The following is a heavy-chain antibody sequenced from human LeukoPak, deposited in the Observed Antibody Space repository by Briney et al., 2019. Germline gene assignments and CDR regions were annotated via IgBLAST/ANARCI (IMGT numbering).Heavy chain of an antibody. J-gene: IGHJ4*02. CDR3: TGSFSYVSGSYWTLDH. CDR1: GFTFNNAW. CDR2: IKSKTDGGTT. D-gene: IGHD3-10*01. V-gene: IGHV3-15*01. Sequence: NPGGSLRLSCAASGFTFNNAWMSWVRQAPGKGLEWVGRIKSKTDGGTTDYAAPVKGRFTISRDDSKNTLYLQMNSLKTEDTAVYYCTGSFSYVSGSYWTLDHWGQGTLVTVSS.